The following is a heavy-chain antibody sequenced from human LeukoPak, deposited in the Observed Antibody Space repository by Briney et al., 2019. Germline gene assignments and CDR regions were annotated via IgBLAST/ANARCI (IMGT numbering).Heavy chain of an antibody. D-gene: IGHD3-22*01. Sequence: ASVKVSCKASGYTYTGYYMHWVRQAPGQGLEWMGRINPNSGGTNYAQKFQGRVTMTRDTSISTAYMELSRLRSDDTAVYYCASYYYDSSGYFLGYAFDIWGQGTMVTVSS. CDR2: INPNSGGT. CDR1: GYTYTGYY. CDR3: ASYYYDSSGYFLGYAFDI. J-gene: IGHJ3*02. V-gene: IGHV1-2*06.